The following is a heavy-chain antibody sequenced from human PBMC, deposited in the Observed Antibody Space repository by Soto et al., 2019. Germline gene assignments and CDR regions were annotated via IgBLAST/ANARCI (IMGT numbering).Heavy chain of an antibody. D-gene: IGHD3-22*01. V-gene: IGHV3-23*01. Sequence: GGSLRLSCAASDSTIRRYAMSWVRQAPGKGLEWVSGITGNSARIYYADSVKGRFSISRDNSKNTLYLEMNSLRAEDTAVYYCVVDTSGLLDYWGQGTQVTVSS. J-gene: IGHJ4*02. CDR2: ITGNSARI. CDR1: DSTIRRYA. CDR3: VVDTSGLLDY.